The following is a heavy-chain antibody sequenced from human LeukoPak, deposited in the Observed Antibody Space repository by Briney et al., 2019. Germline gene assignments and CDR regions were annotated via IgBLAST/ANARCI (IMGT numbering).Heavy chain of an antibody. CDR1: GGSISSGSYY. V-gene: IGHV4-61*02. Sequence: SETLSLTCTVSGGSISSGSYYWSWIRQPAGKGLEWIGRIYTSGSTNYNPSLKSRVTISVDTSKNQFSLKLSSVTAADTAVYYCARGGYKGYCGGDCYSGRFLEYWGQGTLVTVSS. D-gene: IGHD2-21*01. CDR2: IYTSGST. CDR3: ARGGYKGYCGGDCYSGRFLEY. J-gene: IGHJ4*02.